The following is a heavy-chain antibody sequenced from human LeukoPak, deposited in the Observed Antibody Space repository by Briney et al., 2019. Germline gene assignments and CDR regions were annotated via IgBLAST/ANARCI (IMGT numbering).Heavy chain of an antibody. Sequence: PSETLSLTCTVSGGSISSGGYYWSWIRQHLGKGLEWIGYIYYSGSTYYNPSLKSRVIISVDTSKNQFSLKLSSVTAADTAVYYCARGELLNDSFDYWGQGTLVTVSS. CDR1: GGSISSGGYY. CDR2: IYYSGST. J-gene: IGHJ4*02. CDR3: ARGELLNDSFDY. V-gene: IGHV4-31*03. D-gene: IGHD1-1*01.